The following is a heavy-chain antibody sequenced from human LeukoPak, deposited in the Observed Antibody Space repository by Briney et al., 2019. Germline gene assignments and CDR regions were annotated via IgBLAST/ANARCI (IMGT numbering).Heavy chain of an antibody. CDR3: ARDGRSYGGWFDI. D-gene: IGHD4-23*01. J-gene: IGHJ3*02. CDR2: IRNKANSYTT. CDR1: GFTFSDHY. V-gene: IGHV3-72*01. Sequence: GGSLRLSCAASGFTFSDHYMDWVRQAPGKGLEWVGRIRNKANSYTTEYAASVKGRFTISRDDSKNSLYLQMNSLKTEDTAVYYCARDGRSYGGWFDIWGQGTMVTVSS.